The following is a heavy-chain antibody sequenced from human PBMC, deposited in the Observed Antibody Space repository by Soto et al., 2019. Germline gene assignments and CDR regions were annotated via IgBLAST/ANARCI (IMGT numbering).Heavy chain of an antibody. CDR3: AGGPPNWGFDF. J-gene: IGHJ4*02. CDR1: GYTFTSND. Sequence: QVQLVQSGAEVKKPGASVKVSCKASGYTFTSNDINWVRQATGQGFEWMEWMSPKSGDTGYAQKFQGRVTMTRDTSISTAYMELSSLRSEDTAVYYCAGGPPNWGFDFWGQGTLVTVPS. D-gene: IGHD7-27*01. V-gene: IGHV1-8*01. CDR2: MSPKSGDT.